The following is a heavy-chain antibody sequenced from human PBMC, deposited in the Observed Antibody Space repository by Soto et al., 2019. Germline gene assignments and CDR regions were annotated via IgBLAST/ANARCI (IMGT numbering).Heavy chain of an antibody. J-gene: IGHJ4*02. CDR2: ISYDGDHK. D-gene: IGHD3-3*01. CDR1: GLPFITYG. CDR3: AKGVGRVVIPPYFDH. V-gene: IGHV3-30*18. Sequence: QVHLVESGGAVSHLGRSLGFPFTASGLPFITYGCHGFPKVRGKGLEWVAVISYDGDHKFYSDSVKGRFTISRDNSGNTLYLHMNSLRGEDTAVYYCAKGVGRVVIPPYFDHWGQGTLVTVSS.